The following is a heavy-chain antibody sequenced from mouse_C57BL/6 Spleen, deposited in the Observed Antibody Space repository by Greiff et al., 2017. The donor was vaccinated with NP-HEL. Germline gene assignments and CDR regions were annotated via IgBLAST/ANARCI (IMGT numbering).Heavy chain of an antibody. CDR2: INPSNGGT. CDR1: GYTFTSYW. D-gene: IGHD2-12*01. CDR3: ARAQLDYFDY. J-gene: IGHJ2*01. Sequence: VKLMESGTELVKPGASVKLSCKASGYTFTSYWMHWVKQRPGQGLEWIGNINPSNGGTNYNEKFKSKATLTVDKSSSTAYMQLSSLTSEDSAVYYCARAQLDYFDYWGQGTTLTVSS. V-gene: IGHV1-53*01.